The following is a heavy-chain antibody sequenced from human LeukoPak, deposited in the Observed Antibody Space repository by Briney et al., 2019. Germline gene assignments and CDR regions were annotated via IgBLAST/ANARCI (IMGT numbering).Heavy chain of an antibody. Sequence: SEALSLTCTVSGGSISSYYWSWIRQPPGKGLEWIGYIYYSGSTNYNPSLKSRVTISVDTSKNQFSLKLSSVTAADTAVYYCARGGSTGTNLNWVDPWGQGTLVTVSS. CDR2: IYYSGST. CDR3: ARGGSTGTNLNWVDP. CDR1: GGSISSYY. D-gene: IGHD1-1*01. J-gene: IGHJ5*02. V-gene: IGHV4-59*01.